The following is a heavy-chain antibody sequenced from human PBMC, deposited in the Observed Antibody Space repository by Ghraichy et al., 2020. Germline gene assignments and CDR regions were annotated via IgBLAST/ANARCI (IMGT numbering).Heavy chain of an antibody. D-gene: IGHD6-13*01. CDR2: IYTSGST. J-gene: IGHJ4*02. CDR3: ARDQWPGSWSYSDY. CDR1: GGSISSYY. Sequence: ESLNISCTVSGGSISSYYWSWIRQPAGKGLEWIGRIYTSGSTNYNPSLKSRVTMSVDTSKNQFSLKLSSVTAADTAVYYCARDQWPGSWSYSDYWGQGTLVTVSS. V-gene: IGHV4-4*07.